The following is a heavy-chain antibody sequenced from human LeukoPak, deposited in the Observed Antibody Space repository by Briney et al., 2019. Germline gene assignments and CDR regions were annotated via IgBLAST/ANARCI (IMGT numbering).Heavy chain of an antibody. Sequence: NPSETLSLTCTVSGGSISISNYYWGSIRQPPGKGLEWIGSMSYSGRTYYNPSLKTRVPVSLDTSKNQFSLNLISVTAADTAVYYCARSPQGTATTANWLDPWGQGTLVTVSS. J-gene: IGHJ5*02. CDR3: ARSPQGTATTANWLDP. V-gene: IGHV4-39*07. CDR1: GGSISISNYY. CDR2: MSYSGRT. D-gene: IGHD4-17*01.